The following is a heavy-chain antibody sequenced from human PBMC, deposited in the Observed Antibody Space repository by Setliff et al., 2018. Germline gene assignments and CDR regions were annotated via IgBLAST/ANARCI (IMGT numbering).Heavy chain of an antibody. CDR1: GVSVSRHY. D-gene: IGHD1-1*01. CDR2: IYTGGST. Sequence: KTSETLSLTCIVSGVSVSRHYWSWIRQPPGKTLEWIGYIYTGGSTTYNPSLKSRVTLSLDTSENHLSLNLTSVTAADTAVYYCARDVWGAGTGWFDPWGQGTMVTVSS. J-gene: IGHJ5*01. V-gene: IGHV4-4*08. CDR3: ARDVWGAGTGWFDP.